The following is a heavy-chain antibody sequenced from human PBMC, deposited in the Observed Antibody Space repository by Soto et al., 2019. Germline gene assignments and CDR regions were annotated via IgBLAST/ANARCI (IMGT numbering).Heavy chain of an antibody. Sequence: ASVKVSCKDSGYTFTNYGISWVRQAPGQGLEWMGWITTYNGDTNYAQKFQGRVTITADKSTSTAYMELSSLRSEDTAVYYCARDRSRPTVTPFFPPTGGYYYGMDVWGQGTTVTVSS. CDR1: GYTFTNYG. J-gene: IGHJ6*02. CDR2: ITTYNGDT. V-gene: IGHV1-18*01. D-gene: IGHD4-17*01. CDR3: ARDRSRPTVTPFFPPTGGYYYGMDV.